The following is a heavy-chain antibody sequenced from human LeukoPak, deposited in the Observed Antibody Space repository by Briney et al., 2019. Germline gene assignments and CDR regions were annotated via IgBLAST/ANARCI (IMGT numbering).Heavy chain of an antibody. CDR3: AREFVGTTSYYYYYMDV. D-gene: IGHD1-26*01. Sequence: GGSLRLSCAASRFSFSSYWTSWVRQTPGKGLEWVAYINSSVSTIYYADSVKGRFTISRDNAKNSLYLQMNSLRAEDTAVYYCAREFVGTTSYYYYYMDVWGKGTTVTVSS. V-gene: IGHV3-48*01. CDR1: RFSFSSYW. CDR2: INSSVSTI. J-gene: IGHJ6*03.